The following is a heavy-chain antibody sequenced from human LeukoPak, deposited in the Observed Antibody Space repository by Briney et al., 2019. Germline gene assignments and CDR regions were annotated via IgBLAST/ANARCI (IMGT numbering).Heavy chain of an antibody. CDR3: ARGVGATHFDY. Sequence: GGSLRLSCAASGFTFSSYWMSWVRQAAGEWLEWVAIIKQDGTEKYYVDSVKGRFTISRDNAKNSLYLQMNSLRAEDTAVYYCARGVGATHFDYWGQGTLVTVSS. CDR1: GFTFSSYW. D-gene: IGHD1-26*01. CDR2: IKQDGTEK. V-gene: IGHV3-7*04. J-gene: IGHJ4*02.